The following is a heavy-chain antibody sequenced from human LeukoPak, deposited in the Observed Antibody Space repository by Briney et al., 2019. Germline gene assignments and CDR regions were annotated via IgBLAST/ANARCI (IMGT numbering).Heavy chain of an antibody. V-gene: IGHV3-23*01. CDR1: GFTFSSYA. Sequence: GGSLRLSCAASGFTFSSYAMSWVRQAPGKGLEWVSSFSGSGGGTYYADSVKGRFTISRDNSKNTLYLQMDSLRSDDTAVYYCAKSSAGITWFDPWGQGTLVTVSS. J-gene: IGHJ5*02. CDR3: AKSSAGITWFDP. D-gene: IGHD1-1*01. CDR2: FSGSGGGT.